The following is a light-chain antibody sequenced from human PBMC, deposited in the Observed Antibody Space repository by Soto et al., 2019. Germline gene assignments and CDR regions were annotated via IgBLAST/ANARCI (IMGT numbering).Light chain of an antibody. Sequence: QSALTQPASVSGSPGQSITISCTGTSSEVGGYNYVSWYQQHPGKAPKLMIYDVSNRPSGVSNRFSGSKSGNTASLTISGLQAEDEADYYCISYTSSSTPCVFGTGTKVTVL. CDR1: SSEVGGYNY. CDR2: DVS. J-gene: IGLJ1*01. CDR3: ISYTSSSTPCV. V-gene: IGLV2-14*01.